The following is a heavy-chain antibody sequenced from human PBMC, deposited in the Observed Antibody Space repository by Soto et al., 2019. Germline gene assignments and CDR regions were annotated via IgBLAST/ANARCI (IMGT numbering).Heavy chain of an antibody. Sequence: SETLSLTCTVSGGSVSSGSYYWSWIRQPPGKGLEWIGYIYYSGSTNYNPSLKNRVTISVDTSKNQFSLKLSSVTAADTAVYYCARQRVATIDYWGQGTLVTVSS. V-gene: IGHV4-61*01. CDR3: ARQRVATIDY. D-gene: IGHD5-12*01. CDR1: GGSVSSGSYY. J-gene: IGHJ4*02. CDR2: IYYSGST.